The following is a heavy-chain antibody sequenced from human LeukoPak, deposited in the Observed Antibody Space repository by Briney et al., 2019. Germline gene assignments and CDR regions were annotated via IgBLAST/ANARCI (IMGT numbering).Heavy chain of an antibody. CDR3: VKDAQRGFDYSNSLEH. CDR1: GFTFSHFG. Sequence: PGGSLRLSCEASGFTFSHFGMHWVRQAPGKGLEWVAVIWSDATNQYYADSVKGRFTISRDNFKNTVSLRMNSLRAEDTAVYYCVKDAQRGFDYSNSLEHWGQGSLVTVSS. CDR2: IWSDATNQ. V-gene: IGHV3-33*06. J-gene: IGHJ4*02. D-gene: IGHD4-11*01.